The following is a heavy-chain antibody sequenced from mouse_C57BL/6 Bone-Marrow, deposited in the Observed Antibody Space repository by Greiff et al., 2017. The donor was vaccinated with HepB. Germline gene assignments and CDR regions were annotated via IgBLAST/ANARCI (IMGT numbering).Heavy chain of an antibody. V-gene: IGHV1-69*01. CDR1: GYTFTSYW. CDR2: IDPSDSYT. CDR3: ARGGDGGYFDV. D-gene: IGHD3-3*01. J-gene: IGHJ1*03. Sequence: QQSGAELVMPGASVKLSCKASGYTFTSYWMHWVKQRPGQGLEWIGEIDPSDSYTNYNQKFKGKSTLTVDKSSSTAYMQLSSLTSEDSAVYYCARGGDGGYFDVWGTGTTVTVSS.